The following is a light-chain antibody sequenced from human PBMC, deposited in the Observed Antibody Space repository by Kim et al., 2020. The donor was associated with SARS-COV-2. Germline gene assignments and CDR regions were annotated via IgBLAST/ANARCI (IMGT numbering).Light chain of an antibody. CDR1: QGIDSA. J-gene: IGKJ1*01. CDR3: QQFNIYSWT. V-gene: IGKV1-13*02. Sequence: ASVGDRVTINCRASQGIDSALAWYQQRPGKPPKLLIYDASSLESGVPSRFSGSGSGTDFTLTISSLQPEDFATYYCQQFNIYSWTFGQGTKVDIK. CDR2: DAS.